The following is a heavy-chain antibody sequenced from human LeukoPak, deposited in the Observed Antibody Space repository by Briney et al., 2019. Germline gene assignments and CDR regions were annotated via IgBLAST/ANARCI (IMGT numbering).Heavy chain of an antibody. CDR1: GFTFDDYA. CDR2: ISWNSGSI. D-gene: IGHD6-6*01. J-gene: IGHJ6*03. V-gene: IGHV3-9*01. Sequence: GGSLRLSCAASGFTFDDYAMHWVRQAPGQGLEWVSGISWNSGSIGYADSVKGRFTISRDNAKNSLYLQMNSLRAEDTAFYYCAKEGRPFYYYYYMDVWGKGTTVTISS. CDR3: AKEGRPFYYYYYMDV.